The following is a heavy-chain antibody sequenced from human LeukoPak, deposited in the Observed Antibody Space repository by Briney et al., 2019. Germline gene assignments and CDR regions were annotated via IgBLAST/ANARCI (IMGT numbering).Heavy chain of an antibody. J-gene: IGHJ4*02. Sequence: ASVQVSCKVSGYSFITYYIHWVRQAPGQGLEWMAVINPSGGSTGYAQKFQGRVTMTRDTSTSTVYMELSSLTSEDTAVYYCARGAAGLDFWGQGTLVTVSS. CDR3: ARGAAGLDF. CDR1: GYSFITYY. V-gene: IGHV1-46*01. D-gene: IGHD6-13*01. CDR2: INPSGGST.